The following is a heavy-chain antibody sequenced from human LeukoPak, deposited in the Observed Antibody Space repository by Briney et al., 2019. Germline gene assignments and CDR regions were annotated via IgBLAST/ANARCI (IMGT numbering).Heavy chain of an antibody. CDR2: ITSSGATI. D-gene: IGHD3-3*01. Sequence: GGSLRLSCAASGFTFSDCEMNWVRQAPGKGLEWVAHITSSGATIYYADSVRGRFTISRDNAKNSLYLQMDSLRAEDTALYYCAILDAGIDFDFWGQGVPVTVSS. CDR1: GFTFSDCE. J-gene: IGHJ4*02. CDR3: AILDAGIDFDF. V-gene: IGHV3-48*03.